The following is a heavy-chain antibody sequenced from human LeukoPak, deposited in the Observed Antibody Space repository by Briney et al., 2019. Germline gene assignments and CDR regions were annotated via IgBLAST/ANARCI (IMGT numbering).Heavy chain of an antibody. CDR1: GGTFSSYA. CDR3: ARDYYDSSGYYVD. CDR2: IIPIFGTA. Sequence: SVKVSCKASGGTFSSYAISWVRQAPGQGLEWMGGIIPIFGTANYAQKFQGRVTITADESTGTAYMELSSLRSEDTAVYYCARDYYDSSGYYVDWGQGTLVTVSS. D-gene: IGHD3-22*01. J-gene: IGHJ4*02. V-gene: IGHV1-69*13.